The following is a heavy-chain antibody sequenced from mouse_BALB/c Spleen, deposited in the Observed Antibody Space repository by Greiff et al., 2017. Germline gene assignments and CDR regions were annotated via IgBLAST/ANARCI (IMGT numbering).Heavy chain of an antibody. CDR2: IYPGSGNT. CDR3: ARGYYGSSLMDY. Sequence: VQLVESGAELARPGASVKLSCKASGYTFTDYYINWVKQRTGQGLEWIGEIYPGSGNTYYNEKFKGKATLTADKSSSTAYMQLSSLTSEDSAVYFCARGYYGSSLMDYWGQGTSVTVSS. CDR1: GYTFTDYY. V-gene: IGHV1-77*01. D-gene: IGHD1-1*01. J-gene: IGHJ4*01.